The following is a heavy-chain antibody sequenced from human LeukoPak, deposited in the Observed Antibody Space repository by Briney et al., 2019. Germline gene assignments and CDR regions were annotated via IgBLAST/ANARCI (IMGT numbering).Heavy chain of an antibody. J-gene: IGHJ5*02. D-gene: IGHD3-10*01. Sequence: PGGSLRLSCAVSGFIFRNYGMSWVRQAPGKGLEWVSSVKGTSGTTYYADSVKGRFTISRDNSKNTLYLQMNSLRAEDTAVYYCAKESRRVRGVADFDPWGQGTLVTVSS. V-gene: IGHV3-23*01. CDR3: AKESRRVRGVADFDP. CDR2: VKGTSGTT. CDR1: GFIFRNYG.